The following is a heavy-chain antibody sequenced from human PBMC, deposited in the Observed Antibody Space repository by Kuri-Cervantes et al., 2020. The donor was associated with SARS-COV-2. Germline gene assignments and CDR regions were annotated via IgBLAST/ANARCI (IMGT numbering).Heavy chain of an antibody. J-gene: IGHJ5*02. CDR3: ARKRISRTVTTGGNWFDP. D-gene: IGHD4-11*01. CDR2: INPNSGNT. V-gene: IGHV1-8*02. Sequence: ASVKVSCKASGYTFTGYYMHWVRQAPGQGLEWMGWINPNSGNTGYAQKFQGRVTMTRNTSISTAYMELSSLRSEDTAVYYCARKRISRTVTTGGNWFDPWGQGTLVTVSS. CDR1: GYTFTGYY.